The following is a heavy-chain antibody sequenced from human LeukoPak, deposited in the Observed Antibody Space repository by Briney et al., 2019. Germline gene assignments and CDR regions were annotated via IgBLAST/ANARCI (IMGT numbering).Heavy chain of an antibody. CDR2: INHSGST. J-gene: IGHJ3*02. CDR3: ARPRKRYALDAFDI. Sequence: SETLSLTCAVYGGSFSGCYWSWIRQPPGKGLEWIGEINHSGSTNYNPSLKSRVTISVDTSKNQLSLKLSSVTAADTAVYYCARPRKRYALDAFDIWGQGTMVTVSS. D-gene: IGHD3-16*01. V-gene: IGHV4-34*01. CDR1: GGSFSGCY.